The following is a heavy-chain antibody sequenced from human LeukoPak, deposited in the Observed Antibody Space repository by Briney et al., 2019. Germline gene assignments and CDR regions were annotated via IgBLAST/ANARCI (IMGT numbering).Heavy chain of an antibody. CDR3: ARQAVMASMTVNDY. J-gene: IGHJ4*02. D-gene: IGHD5-12*01. Sequence: GESLQISCQGSGYSFSTYWIGWVRQKPGKGLEWMGIIYPGDSGTKYPGDTDTRYRPSFQGQVTISVDKSISTAYLQWSSLEASDTATYYCARQAVMASMTVNDYWGQGTLVTVSS. V-gene: IGHV5-51*01. CDR1: GYSFSTYW. CDR2: IYPGDSGTKYPGDTDT.